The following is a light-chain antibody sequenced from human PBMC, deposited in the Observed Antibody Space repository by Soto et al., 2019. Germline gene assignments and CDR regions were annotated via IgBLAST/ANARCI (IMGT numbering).Light chain of an antibody. J-gene: IGLJ1*01. CDR2: SHN. CDR1: MSNIGDNY. Sequence: QSLLTQPASLSATPGQRVTISCSGSMSNIGDNYVYWYQHLPGTAPKLLIYSHNQRPSGAPDRFSGSNSGTSASLAISGLRSDDEADYYCAAWDDSLSAYVFGTGTKVTVL. CDR3: AAWDDSLSAYV. V-gene: IGLV1-47*02.